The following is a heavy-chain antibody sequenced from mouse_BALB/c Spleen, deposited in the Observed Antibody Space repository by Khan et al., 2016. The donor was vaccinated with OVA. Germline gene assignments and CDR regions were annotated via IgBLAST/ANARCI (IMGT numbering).Heavy chain of an antibody. CDR1: GFPITSGYY. CDR3: AGDRYDYWYFDV. CDR2: ITHSGET. J-gene: IGHJ1*01. D-gene: IGHD2-3*01. V-gene: IGHV12-3*02. Sequence: QIQLVQSGPGLVKPSQSLFLACSITGFPITSGYYWIWIRQSPGKPLEWMGYITHSGETFYNPSLQSPISITRETSKNQFFLQLNSVTTEDTAMYYCAGDRYDYWYFDVWGAGTTVTVSS.